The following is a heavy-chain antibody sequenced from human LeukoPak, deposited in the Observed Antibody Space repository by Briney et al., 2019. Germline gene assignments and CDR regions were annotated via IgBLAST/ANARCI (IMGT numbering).Heavy chain of an antibody. CDR2: ISGNGGST. J-gene: IGHJ6*02. CDR1: GFTFSSYT. CDR3: ARSYDFWSGYYYYGMDV. V-gene: IGHV3-23*01. D-gene: IGHD3-3*01. Sequence: PGGSLRLSCAASGFTFSSYTMNWVRQAPGKGLEWVSAISGNGGSTYYADSVKGRFTISRDNAKNSLYLQMNSLRAEDTAVYYCARSYDFWSGYYYYGMDVWGQGTTVTVSS.